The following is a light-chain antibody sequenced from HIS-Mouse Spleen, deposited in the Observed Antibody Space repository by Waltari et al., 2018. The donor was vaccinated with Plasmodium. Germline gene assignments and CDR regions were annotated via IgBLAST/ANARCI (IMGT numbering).Light chain of an antibody. CDR1: QSVSSN. V-gene: IGKV3-15*01. CDR3: QQYNNWSFT. Sequence: EIVMPQSPATLSVSPWERATLSCRARQSVSSNLAWYQQKPGQAPRLLIYGASTRATGIPARFSGSGSGTEFTLTISSLQSEDFAVYYCQQYNNWSFTFGPGTKVAVK. CDR2: GAS. J-gene: IGKJ3*01.